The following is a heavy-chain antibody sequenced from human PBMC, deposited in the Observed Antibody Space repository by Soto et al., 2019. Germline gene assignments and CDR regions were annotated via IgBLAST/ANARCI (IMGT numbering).Heavy chain of an antibody. CDR1: VGTFSSYA. CDR3: AREHGASGWYPVDI. CDR2: IIPIFGTA. Sequence: SVKVSCKASVGTFSSYAISWVRQAPGQGLEWMGGIIPIFGTANYAQKFQGRVTITADESTSTAYMELSSLRSEDTAVYYCAREHGASGWYPVDIWGQGTMVTVSS. D-gene: IGHD6-19*01. J-gene: IGHJ3*02. V-gene: IGHV1-69*13.